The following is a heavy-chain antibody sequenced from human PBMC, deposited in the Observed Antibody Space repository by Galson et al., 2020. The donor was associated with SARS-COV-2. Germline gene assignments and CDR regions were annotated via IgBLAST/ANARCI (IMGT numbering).Heavy chain of an antibody. J-gene: IGHJ4*02. CDR3: ARALPQLIGSYYYDSSGPIDY. V-gene: IGHV4-34*01. CDR1: GGSFSGYS. Sequence: SETLSLTCAVYGGSFSGYSWTWIRQAPGKGLEWIGEINFGGDTNYSPSLRSRVTLSVDTSKNQFSLKLRSVSAADTAVYYCARALPQLIGSYYYDSSGPIDYWGQGTLVTVSS. CDR2: INFGGDT. D-gene: IGHD3-22*01.